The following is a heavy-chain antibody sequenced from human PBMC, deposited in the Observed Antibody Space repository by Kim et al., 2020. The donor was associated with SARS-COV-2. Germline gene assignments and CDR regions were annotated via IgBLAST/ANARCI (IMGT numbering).Heavy chain of an antibody. Sequence: GGSLRLSCAASGFTFSNAWMSWVRQAPGKGLEWVGRIKRKSDGESTDYATPVKGRFTISRDDSNNTVYLQMNSLETEDTGLYYCTTSENWGQGTLVTVSS. CDR3: TTSEN. CDR2: IKRKSDGEST. V-gene: IGHV3-15*01. J-gene: IGHJ4*02. CDR1: GFTFSNAW.